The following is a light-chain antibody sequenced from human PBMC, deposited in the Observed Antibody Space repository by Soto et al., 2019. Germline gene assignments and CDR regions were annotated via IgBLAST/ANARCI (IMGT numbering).Light chain of an antibody. CDR2: AAS. Sequence: DIQMTQSPSSLSASVGDRVTIICRASQSISSYLNWYQQKPGKAPKLLIYAASTLESGVPSRFSGSGFGTEFSLTISSLQPDDVGSYYCQHMRTVGQGTKGEIK. CDR3: QHMRT. J-gene: IGKJ1*01. CDR1: QSISSY. V-gene: IGKV1-39*01.